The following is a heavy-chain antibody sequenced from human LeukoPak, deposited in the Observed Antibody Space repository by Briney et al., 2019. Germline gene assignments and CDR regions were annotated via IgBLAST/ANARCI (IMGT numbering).Heavy chain of an antibody. CDR2: VFHTGIN. CDR3: ARHGILTDHSVRF. V-gene: IGHV4-39*01. Sequence: TSETLSLTRSVSGGSITGKNDYWLWMRQPPGKRLEGIGTVFHTGINYYNPSLKSRINISVDTSKNQFSLNLNSVTAADTALYYCARHGILTDHSVRFWGQGILVTVSA. D-gene: IGHD3-9*01. CDR1: GGSITGKNDY. J-gene: IGHJ4*02.